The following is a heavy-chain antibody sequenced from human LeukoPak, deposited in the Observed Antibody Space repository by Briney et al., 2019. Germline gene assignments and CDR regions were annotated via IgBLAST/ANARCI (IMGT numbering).Heavy chain of an antibody. V-gene: IGHV4-4*09. CDR1: GGSISSHY. CDR3: ARLMTTVTTFGYYYYYMDV. J-gene: IGHJ6*03. D-gene: IGHD4-17*01. CDR2: IYTSGST. Sequence: SETLSLTCTVSGGSISSHYWSWIRQPPGKGLEWIGYIYTSGSTNYNPSLKSRVTISVDTSKNQFSLKLSSVTAADTAVYYCARLMTTVTTFGYYYYYMDVWGKGTTVTVSS.